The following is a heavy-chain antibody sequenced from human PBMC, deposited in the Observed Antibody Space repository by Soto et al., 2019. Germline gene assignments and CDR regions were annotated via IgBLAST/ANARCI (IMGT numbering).Heavy chain of an antibody. J-gene: IGHJ5*02. D-gene: IGHD3-3*01. CDR2: INPSGGST. CDR3: ARDNEDYDLWSGYYSVCWFDP. Sequence: GASVKVSCKASGYTFTSYYMHWVRQAPGQGLEWMGIINPSGGSTSYAQKFQGRVTMTRDTSTSTVYMELSSLRSEDTAVYYCARDNEDYDLWSGYYSVCWFDPWGQGTLVTVSS. CDR1: GYTFTSYY. V-gene: IGHV1-46*01.